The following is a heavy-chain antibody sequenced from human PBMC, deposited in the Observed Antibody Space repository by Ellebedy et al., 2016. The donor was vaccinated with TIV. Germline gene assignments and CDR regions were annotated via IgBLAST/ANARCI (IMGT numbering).Heavy chain of an antibody. J-gene: IGHJ4*02. V-gene: IGHV1-18*01. Sequence: AAPVKVSCKASGYTFTNYDIAWVRQSPGQGLEWMGWIYNGNTYYTETLQGRVTMTTDISTSTAYMELRSLTFDDTAVYYCARNGGGLGYWGQGTLVTVSS. CDR3: ARNGGGLGY. CDR1: GYTFTNYD. CDR2: IYNGNT. D-gene: IGHD2-8*01.